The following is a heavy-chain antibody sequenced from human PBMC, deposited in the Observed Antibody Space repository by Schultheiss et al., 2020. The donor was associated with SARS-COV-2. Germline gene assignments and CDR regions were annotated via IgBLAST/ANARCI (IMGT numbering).Heavy chain of an antibody. V-gene: IGHV4-34*01. CDR1: GGSFSGHY. J-gene: IGHJ5*02. CDR2: INHSGST. Sequence: SQTLSLTCAVYGGSFSGHYCNWIRQHPGKGLEWIGEINHSGSTNYNPSLKSRVTISVDTSKNQFSLKLSSVTAADTAVYYCAREARGSSSSEFDPWGQGTLVTVSS. CDR3: AREARGSSSSEFDP. D-gene: IGHD6-6*01.